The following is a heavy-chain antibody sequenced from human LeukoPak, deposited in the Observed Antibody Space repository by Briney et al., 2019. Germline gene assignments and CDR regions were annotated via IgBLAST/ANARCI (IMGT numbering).Heavy chain of an antibody. D-gene: IGHD6-19*01. J-gene: IGHJ5*02. V-gene: IGHV4-4*02. CDR3: ARGGFRWLANWFDP. CDR2: IYHSGST. Sequence: TSETLSLTCAVSGGSIISSNWWSWVRQPPGKGLEWIGEIYHSGSTNYNPSLKSRVTISVDKSKNQFSLKLSSVTAADTAVYYCARGGFRWLANWFDPWGQGTLVTVSS. CDR1: GGSIISSNW.